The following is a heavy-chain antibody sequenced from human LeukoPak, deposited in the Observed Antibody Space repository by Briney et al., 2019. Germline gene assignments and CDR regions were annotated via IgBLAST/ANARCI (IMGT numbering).Heavy chain of an antibody. J-gene: IGHJ3*02. CDR2: ITSSGEST. CDR1: EFSFSIYA. Sequence: GGSLRLSCAASEFSFSIYAMSWVRQAPGKGLEWVSSITSSGESTYYTGSVKGRFTISRDNAKNSLYLQMNSLRAEDTAVYYCARGDIVVVVAANAFDIWGQGTMVTVSS. CDR3: ARGDIVVVVAANAFDI. V-gene: IGHV3-23*01. D-gene: IGHD2-15*01.